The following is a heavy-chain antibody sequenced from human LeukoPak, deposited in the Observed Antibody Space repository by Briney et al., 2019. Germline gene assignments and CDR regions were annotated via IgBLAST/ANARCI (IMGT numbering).Heavy chain of an antibody. CDR2: IYTSGST. D-gene: IGHD1-26*01. V-gene: IGHV4-4*07. J-gene: IGHJ4*02. Sequence: SSETLSLTCAVYGGSFSGYYWSWIRQPAGKGLEWIGRIYTSGSTNYNPSLKSRVTMSVDTSKNQFSLKLSSVTAADTAVYYCARDINSGSYYAHFDYWGQGTLVTVSS. CDR3: ARDINSGSYYAHFDY. CDR1: GGSFSGYY.